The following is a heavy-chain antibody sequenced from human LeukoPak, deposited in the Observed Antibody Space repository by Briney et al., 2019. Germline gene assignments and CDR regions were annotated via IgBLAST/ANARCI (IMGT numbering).Heavy chain of an antibody. CDR1: GFTFSTYW. V-gene: IGHV3-7*04. CDR3: AMGYYDGGLYHANWFDP. D-gene: IGHD3-16*01. CDR2: INEDGNQK. Sequence: RGSLSPACAASGFTFSTYWMIWVRQAPGQGLEWVANINEDGNQKHYADSVKGRFTISRDNAKDSLYLQMNSLRAEDTAVYYCAMGYYDGGLYHANWFDPWGQGHLVTVSS. J-gene: IGHJ5*02.